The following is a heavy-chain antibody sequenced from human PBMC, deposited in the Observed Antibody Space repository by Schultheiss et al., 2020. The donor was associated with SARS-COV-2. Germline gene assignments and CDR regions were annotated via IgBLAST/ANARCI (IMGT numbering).Heavy chain of an antibody. J-gene: IGHJ3*02. CDR1: GYIFTSYW. V-gene: IGHV5-51*01. Sequence: GGSLRLSCKGSGYIFTSYWIGWVRQMPGKGLEWMGIIYPGDSDTRYSPSFQGQVTISADKSISTAYLQWSSLKASDTAMYYCAVQQPTGAFDIWGQGTMVTVSS. CDR3: AVQQPTGAFDI. CDR2: IYPGDSDT. D-gene: IGHD6-13*01.